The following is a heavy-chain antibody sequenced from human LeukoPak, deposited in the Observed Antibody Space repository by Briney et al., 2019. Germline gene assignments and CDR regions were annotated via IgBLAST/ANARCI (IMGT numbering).Heavy chain of an antibody. D-gene: IGHD2-15*01. Sequence: GGSLRLSCAASGFTFSSYAMSWVRQAPGKGLEWVSYISSSSGYTNYADSVKGRFTISRDNAKNSLYLQMNSLRVEDTAVYYCARDPPYCSSGSCYFDYWGQGTLVTVSS. CDR3: ARDPPYCSSGSCYFDY. CDR1: GFTFSSYA. CDR2: ISSSSGYT. J-gene: IGHJ4*02. V-gene: IGHV3-21*05.